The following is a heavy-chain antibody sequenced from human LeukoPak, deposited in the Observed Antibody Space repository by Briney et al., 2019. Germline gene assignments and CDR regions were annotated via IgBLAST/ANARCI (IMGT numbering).Heavy chain of an antibody. D-gene: IGHD3-10*01. Sequence: AASVKVSCKASGYTFTGYYMHWVRQAPGQGLEWMGWINPNSGGTNYAQKFQGWVTMTRDTSISTAYMELSRLRSDDTAVYYCAKDHYHGLGSYPAYWGQGTLVTVSS. CDR3: AKDHYHGLGSYPAY. CDR1: GYTFTGYY. CDR2: INPNSGGT. V-gene: IGHV1-2*04. J-gene: IGHJ4*02.